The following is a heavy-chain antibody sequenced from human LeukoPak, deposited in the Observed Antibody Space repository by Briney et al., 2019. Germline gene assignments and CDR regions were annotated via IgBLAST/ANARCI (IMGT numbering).Heavy chain of an antibody. J-gene: IGHJ4*02. CDR2: IIPIFGTA. Sequence: ASVKVSCKASGGTFRRYAISWVRQAPGQGLEWMGGIIPIFGTANYAQKFQGRVTITADEYTSTAYMELSSLRSEDTAAYYCARHFYDSSGYYYGFDYWGQGTLVTVSS. V-gene: IGHV1-69*13. CDR1: GGTFRRYA. D-gene: IGHD3-22*01. CDR3: ARHFYDSSGYYYGFDY.